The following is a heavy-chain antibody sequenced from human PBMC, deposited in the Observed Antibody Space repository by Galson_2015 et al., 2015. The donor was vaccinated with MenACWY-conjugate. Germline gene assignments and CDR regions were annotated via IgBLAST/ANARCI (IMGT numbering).Heavy chain of an antibody. CDR2: IRGSPKSGSTTI. V-gene: IGHV3-48*02. CDR3: TRERSDGSNWYWDY. J-gene: IGHJ4*02. D-gene: IGHD6-13*01. Sequence: SLRLSCAASGFSFSDYNMNWVRRAPGKGLEWVSWIRGSPKSGSTTIYYADSVKGRFTISRDNAKNSLYLQMNSLRDEDTAVFYCTRERSDGSNWYWDYWGQGTVVTVSS. CDR1: GFSFSDYN.